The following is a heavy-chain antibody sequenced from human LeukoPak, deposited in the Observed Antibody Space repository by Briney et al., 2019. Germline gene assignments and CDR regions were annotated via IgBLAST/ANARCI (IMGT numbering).Heavy chain of an antibody. J-gene: IGHJ4*02. Sequence: ASVKVSCKASGGTFSSYDINWVRQATGQGLEWMGWMNPNSGNTVYAQKFQGRVTMTRNTSISTAYMELSSMRSEDTAVYYCARGLRRTTVMPAYWGQGTLVTVSS. CDR3: ARGLRRTTVMPAY. V-gene: IGHV1-8*02. CDR2: MNPNSGNT. CDR1: GGTFSSYD. D-gene: IGHD4-17*01.